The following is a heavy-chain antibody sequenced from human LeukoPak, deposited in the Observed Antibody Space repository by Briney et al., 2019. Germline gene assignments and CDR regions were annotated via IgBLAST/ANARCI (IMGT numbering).Heavy chain of an antibody. V-gene: IGHV3-30*18. D-gene: IGHD3-16*01. Sequence: PGGSLRLSCAASGFIVSNNYMNWVRQAPGKGLEWVAVISNSGSNKYYADSVKGRFTVSRDNSKNTAYLQMNSLRTEDTAVYYCAKWGSGYYFDYWGQGTLVTVPS. CDR3: AKWGSGYYFDY. CDR2: ISNSGSNK. CDR1: GFIVSNNY. J-gene: IGHJ4*02.